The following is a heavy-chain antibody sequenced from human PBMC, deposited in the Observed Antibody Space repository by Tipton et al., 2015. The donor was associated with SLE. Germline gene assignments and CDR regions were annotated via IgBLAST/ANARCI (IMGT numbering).Heavy chain of an antibody. CDR1: GGSIGSGSYY. V-gene: IGHV4-61*09. Sequence: TLSLTCTVSGGSIGSGSYYWSWIRQPAGKGLEWIGHIYTSGGTNYNPSLKSRVTISVDTSKNQFSLKLSSVTAADTAVYYCARDSGIGAFDIWGQGTMVTVSS. CDR3: ARDSGIGAFDI. D-gene: IGHD6-13*01. J-gene: IGHJ3*02. CDR2: IYTSGGT.